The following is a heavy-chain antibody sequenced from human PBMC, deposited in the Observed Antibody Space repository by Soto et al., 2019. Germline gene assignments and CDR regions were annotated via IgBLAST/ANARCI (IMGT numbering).Heavy chain of an antibody. CDR3: ARDGTLYDSSAYYYLY. CDR1: GGTFSRYT. J-gene: IGHJ4*02. CDR2: ITPMFGTP. V-gene: IGHV1-69*13. Sequence: SVKVSCKASGGTFSRYTITWVRQAPGQGLEWMGGITPMFGTPNYAQKFQGRVTITADESTSTAYMELSSLRSEDTAMYYCARDGTLYDSSAYYYLYWGQGTLVTV. D-gene: IGHD3-22*01.